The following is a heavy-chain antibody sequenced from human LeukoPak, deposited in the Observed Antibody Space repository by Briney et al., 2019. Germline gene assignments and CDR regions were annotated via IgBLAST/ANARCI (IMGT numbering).Heavy chain of an antibody. J-gene: IGHJ5*02. Sequence: GCLTLSCAASALTFSSYSMNWARQAPGKGLGWVSSISSSSIDIYYADSVKGRFTISKDNAKNLLYLQLNSLRAEDTVLYYCARVNFDWFGCCDPWGQGTLVSVPS. D-gene: IGHD3-9*01. CDR1: ALTFSSYS. V-gene: IGHV3-21*06. CDR3: ARVNFDWFGCCDP. CDR2: ISSSSIDI.